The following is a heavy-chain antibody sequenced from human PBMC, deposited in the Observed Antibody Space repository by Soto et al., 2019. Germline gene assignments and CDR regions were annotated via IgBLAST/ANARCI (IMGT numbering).Heavy chain of an antibody. J-gene: IGHJ5*02. CDR1: GGSISSSSYY. D-gene: IGHD6-6*01. V-gene: IGHV4-39*01. Sequence: QLQLQESGPGLVKPSETLSLTCTVSGGSISSSSYYWGWIRQPPGKGLEWIGSIYYSGSTYYNPSLKSRVTISVDTSKNQFSLKLSSVTAADTAVYYCASRLGSSPGGGWFDPWGQGTLVTVSS. CDR2: IYYSGST. CDR3: ASRLGSSPGGGWFDP.